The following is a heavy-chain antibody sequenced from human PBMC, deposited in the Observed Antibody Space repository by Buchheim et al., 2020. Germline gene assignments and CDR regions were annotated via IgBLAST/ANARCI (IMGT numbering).Heavy chain of an antibody. V-gene: IGHV4-4*02. CDR1: GGSISSSNW. D-gene: IGHD3-10*01. CDR3: ARGQAPPGSYYGSGSYRANYYYYYGMDV. J-gene: IGHJ6*02. CDR2: IYHSGST. Sequence: QVQLQESGPGLVKPSGTLSLTCAVSGGSISSSNWWSWVRQPPGKGLEWIGEIYHSGSTNYNPSLKSRVTISVDKSKNQFSLKLSCVTAADRTVYYCARGQAPPGSYYGSGSYRANYYYYYGMDVWGQGTT.